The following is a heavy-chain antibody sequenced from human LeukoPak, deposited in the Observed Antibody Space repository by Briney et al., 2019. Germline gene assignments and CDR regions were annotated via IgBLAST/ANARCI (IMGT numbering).Heavy chain of an antibody. D-gene: IGHD2-21*01. V-gene: IGHV5-51*01. CDR2: IYPGDSDT. CDR1: GYTFTSYW. Sequence: GESLKISCKGSGYTFTSYWIGWVRQMPGQGLEWMGIIYPGDSDTRYSPSFQGQVTISADKSISTAYLQWSSLKASDTAMYYWAGSPSPASSGDGDYWGQGPLVTVPS. J-gene: IGHJ4*02. CDR3: AGSPSPASSGDGDY.